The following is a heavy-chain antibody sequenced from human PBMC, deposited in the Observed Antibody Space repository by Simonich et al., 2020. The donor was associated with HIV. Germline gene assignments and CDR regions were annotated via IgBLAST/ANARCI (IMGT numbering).Heavy chain of an antibody. Sequence: GAEVKTPGASVKVSCKASGYIFSSYAFSWVRQAPGQGLEWMGWISAYNGNTNYAQKLQGRVTMTTDTSTSTAYMELRSLRSDDTAVYYCARGSPQDPYYYYYYMDVWGKGTTVTVSS. D-gene: IGHD2-15*01. CDR1: GYIFSSYA. V-gene: IGHV1-18*01. J-gene: IGHJ6*03. CDR2: ISAYNGNT. CDR3: ARGSPQDPYYYYYYMDV.